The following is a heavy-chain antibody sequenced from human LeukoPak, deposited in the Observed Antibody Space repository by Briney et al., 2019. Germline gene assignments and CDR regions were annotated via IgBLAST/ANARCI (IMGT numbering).Heavy chain of an antibody. CDR3: ARETYGDYVFAY. Sequence: QPGRSLRLSCTASGFTFSSYAMHWVRQAPGKGLEWVAVISYDGSNKYYADSVKGRFTISRDNSKNTLYLQMNSLRAEDTAVYYCARETYGDYVFAYWGQGTLVTVSS. D-gene: IGHD4-17*01. CDR1: GFTFSSYA. CDR2: ISYDGSNK. V-gene: IGHV3-30-3*01. J-gene: IGHJ4*02.